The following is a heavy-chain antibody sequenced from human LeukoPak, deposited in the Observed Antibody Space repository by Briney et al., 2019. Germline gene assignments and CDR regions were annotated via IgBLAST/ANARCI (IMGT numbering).Heavy chain of an antibody. CDR1: GGSISSYY. Sequence: SETLSLTCTVSGGSISSYYWSWIRQPPGKGLEWIGYIYYSGSTNYNPPLKSRVTISVDTSKNQFSLKLSSGTAADTAVYYCARGGYCSGGSCYSGAFDIWGQGTMVTVSS. CDR3: ARGGYCSGGSCYSGAFDI. J-gene: IGHJ3*02. V-gene: IGHV4-59*01. CDR2: IYYSGST. D-gene: IGHD2-15*01.